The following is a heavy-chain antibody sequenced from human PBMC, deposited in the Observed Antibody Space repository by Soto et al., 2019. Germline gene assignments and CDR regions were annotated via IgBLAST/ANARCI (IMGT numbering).Heavy chain of an antibody. J-gene: IGHJ4*02. CDR1: GFTFSDYY. V-gene: IGHV3-11*05. Sequence: QVQLVESGGGLVKPGGSLRLSCAVSGFTFSDYYMTWIRQAPGKGLEWVSYISSSTSHTNYADSVKGRFTISRDNAKNSLFLHINRLRAEGAAVYYWAIGRGAVADYCAFWGQGTLVTVAS. CDR2: ISSSTSHT. CDR3: AIGRGAVADYCAF. D-gene: IGHD6-19*01.